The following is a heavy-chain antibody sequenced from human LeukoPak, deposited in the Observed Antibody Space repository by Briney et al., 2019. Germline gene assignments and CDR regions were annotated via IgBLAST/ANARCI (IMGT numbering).Heavy chain of an antibody. V-gene: IGHV3-48*03. CDR3: ARNSYCSGGSCYSYYFDY. J-gene: IGHJ4*02. Sequence: GGSLRLSCAASGFTFSSYAMSWVRQAPGKGLEWVSYISSSGSTIYYADSVKGRFTISRDNAKNSLYLQMNSLRAEDTAVYYCARNSYCSGGSCYSYYFDYWGQGTLVTVSS. CDR2: ISSSGSTI. CDR1: GFTFSSYA. D-gene: IGHD2-15*01.